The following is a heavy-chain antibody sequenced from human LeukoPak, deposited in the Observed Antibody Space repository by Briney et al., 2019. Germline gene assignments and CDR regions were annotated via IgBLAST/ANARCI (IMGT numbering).Heavy chain of an antibody. CDR2: IRYDGSNK. Sequence: GGSLRLSCAASGFTFSSYGMHSVRQAPGKGLKWVAFIRYDGSNKYYAGSVEGRFTISRDNSKNTLYLQMNSLIAAHTAVYYFAKGGNYYDSSGYFYRGYFQRWGRGT. V-gene: IGHV3-30*02. CDR3: AKGGNYYDSSGYFYRGYFQR. J-gene: IGHJ1*01. CDR1: GFTFSSYG. D-gene: IGHD3-22*01.